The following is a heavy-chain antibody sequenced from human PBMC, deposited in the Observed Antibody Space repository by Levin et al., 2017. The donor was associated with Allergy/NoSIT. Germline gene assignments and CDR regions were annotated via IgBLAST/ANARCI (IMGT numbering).Heavy chain of an antibody. J-gene: IGHJ3*02. CDR3: ARYHCSEDTCYGFDI. CDR2: INTNTGNP. Sequence: ASVKVSCKASGYIFTDYAINWVRQAPGQGLEWMGWINTNTGNPTYAQGFTGRFVFSLDTSVSAAYLQIYSLKAEDTAVYYCARYHCSEDTCYGFDIWGQGTMVTVSS. V-gene: IGHV7-4-1*01. CDR1: GYIFTDYA. D-gene: IGHD2-15*01.